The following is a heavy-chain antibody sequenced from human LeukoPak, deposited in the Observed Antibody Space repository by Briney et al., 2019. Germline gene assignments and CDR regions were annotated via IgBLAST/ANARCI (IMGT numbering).Heavy chain of an antibody. CDR3: ARGSYCSSTSCYIGYYMDV. CDR2: INHTGST. Sequence: PSETLSLTCAVYGESFTTFYWGWIRQTPGKGLEWIGEINHTGSTNYNPSLKSRVTISIDTSKNQFSLKLNSVTAADTAVYYCARGSYCSSTSCYIGYYMDVWGKGTTVTISS. V-gene: IGHV4-34*01. J-gene: IGHJ6*03. D-gene: IGHD2-2*02. CDR1: GESFTTFY.